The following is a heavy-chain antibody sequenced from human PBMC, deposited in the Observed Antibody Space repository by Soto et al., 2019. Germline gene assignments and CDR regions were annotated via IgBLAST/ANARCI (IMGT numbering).Heavy chain of an antibody. Sequence: EVQLVESGGGLVKPGGSLRLSCAASGFTFSSYSMNWVRQAPGKGLEWVSSISSSSSYIYYADSVKGRFTISRDNAKNSLYLQMNSLRAEDTAVYYWARELRKSGYDQTFDIWGQGTMVTVSS. CDR3: ARELRKSGYDQTFDI. V-gene: IGHV3-21*01. D-gene: IGHD5-12*01. CDR2: ISSSSSYI. CDR1: GFTFSSYS. J-gene: IGHJ3*02.